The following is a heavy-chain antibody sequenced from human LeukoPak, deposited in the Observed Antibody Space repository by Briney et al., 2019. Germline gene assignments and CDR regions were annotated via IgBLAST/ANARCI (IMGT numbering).Heavy chain of an antibody. CDR1: GGSVTSTNW. Sequence: SETLSLTCDGSGGSVTSTNWWAWVRQPPGKGLEWIGGVHLDGWTNYNPSLKSRLIMSVHLPENHISLKLTSVTAADTAVYYCAREGGFYRPLDYSGQGTLVTVSS. CDR2: VHLDGWT. D-gene: IGHD3-3*01. J-gene: IGHJ4*02. CDR3: AREGGFYRPLDY. V-gene: IGHV4-4*02.